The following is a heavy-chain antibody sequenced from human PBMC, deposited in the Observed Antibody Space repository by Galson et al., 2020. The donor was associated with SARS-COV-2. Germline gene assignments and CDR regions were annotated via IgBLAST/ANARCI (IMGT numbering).Heavy chain of an antibody. CDR2: VYYSGNA. CDR1: GGSIRNTNYY. Sequence: ETLSLTCAVSGGSIRNTNYYWGWVRQPPGKGLEWIAYVYYSGNAYYNPSLKSRVIISVDTSRNQFSLKLTSVTAADTSIYYCARSLYYFDSSGRGRPDWFDPWGQGTLVTVSS. CDR3: ARSLYYFDSSGRGRPDWFDP. J-gene: IGHJ5*02. D-gene: IGHD3-22*01. V-gene: IGHV4-39*01.